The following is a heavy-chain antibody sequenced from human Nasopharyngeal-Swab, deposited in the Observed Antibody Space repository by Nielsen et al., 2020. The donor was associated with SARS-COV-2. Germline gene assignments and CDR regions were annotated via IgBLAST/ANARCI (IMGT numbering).Heavy chain of an antibody. D-gene: IGHD4-23*01. V-gene: IGHV3-33*01. Sequence: GESLKTSCAASGFTFSNYGMHWVRQAPGKGLEWVAVIWYDGSNKYYADSVKGRFPISRDNSKNTVYLQMNSLRAEDTAVYYCAAAPSGDYGGYWGQGTLVTVSS. CDR2: IWYDGSNK. J-gene: IGHJ4*02. CDR1: GFTFSNYG. CDR3: AAAPSGDYGGY.